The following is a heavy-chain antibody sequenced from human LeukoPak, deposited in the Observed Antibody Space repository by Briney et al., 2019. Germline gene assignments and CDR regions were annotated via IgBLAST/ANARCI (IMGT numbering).Heavy chain of an antibody. CDR2: IWYDGSNK. V-gene: IGHV3-33*08. J-gene: IGHJ5*02. CDR1: GFTVSSNY. CDR3: ARDLNGENNWFDP. D-gene: IGHD2-8*01. Sequence: PPGGSLRLSCAASGFTVSSNYMSWVRQAPGKGLEWVAVIWYDGSNKYYADSVKGRFTISRDNSRNTLYLQMNSLRAEDTAVYYCARDLNGENNWFDPWGQGTPVTVSS.